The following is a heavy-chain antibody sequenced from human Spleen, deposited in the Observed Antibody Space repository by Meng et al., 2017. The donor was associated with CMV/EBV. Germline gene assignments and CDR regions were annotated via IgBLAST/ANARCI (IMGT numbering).Heavy chain of an antibody. V-gene: IGHV3-30*14. CDR3: ARVSSGFRFLEWLYYFDY. Sequence: TFGWYWMSWVRQAPGKGLEWVALISYDGINKYYADSVQGRFTISRDNSNKTVSLQMNSLRAEDTAVYYCARVSSGFRFLEWLYYFDYWGQGTLVTVS. J-gene: IGHJ4*02. D-gene: IGHD3-3*01. CDR2: ISYDGINK. CDR1: TFGWYW.